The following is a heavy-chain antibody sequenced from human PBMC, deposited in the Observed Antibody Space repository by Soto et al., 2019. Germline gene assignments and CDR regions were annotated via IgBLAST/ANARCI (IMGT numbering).Heavy chain of an antibody. CDR1: GYTFSDSG. CDR3: ARDRAHGFDI. J-gene: IGHJ3*02. Sequence: ASVKISCKASGYTFSDSGISWVRQAPGQGLEWMGWISAYKGKTNYAQKVQGRVSMTRDTSTSTVYMELRSLRSEDAAVYFCARDRAHGFDIWGQGTMVTVSS. V-gene: IGHV1-18*01. CDR2: ISAYKGKT.